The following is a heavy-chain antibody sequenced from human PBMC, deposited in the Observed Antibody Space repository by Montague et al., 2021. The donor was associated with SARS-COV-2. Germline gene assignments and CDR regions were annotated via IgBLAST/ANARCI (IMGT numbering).Heavy chain of an antibody. CDR2: ISWNSGSI. V-gene: IGHV3-9*01. J-gene: IGHJ5*02. D-gene: IGHD6-13*01. Sequence: SLRLSCAASGFTFDDCAMHWVRQAPGKGLEWVSGISWNSGSIGYADSVKGRFTISRDNAKNSLYLQMNSLRAEDTALYYCAKDGSSSWCGWFDPWGQGTLVTVSS. CDR1: GFTFDDCA. CDR3: AKDGSSSWCGWFDP.